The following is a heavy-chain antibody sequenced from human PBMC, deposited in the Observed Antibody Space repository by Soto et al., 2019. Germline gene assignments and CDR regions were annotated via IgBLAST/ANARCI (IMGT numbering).Heavy chain of an antibody. CDR3: ARDGIVATISHFDY. CDR1: GDSVSSNSAA. Sequence: SETLSLTCAISGDSVSSNSAAWNWIRQSPSRGLEWLGRTYYRSKWYNDYAVSVKSRITINPDTSKNQFSLQLNSVTPEDTAVYYCARDGIVATISHFDYWGQGTLVTVS. J-gene: IGHJ4*02. V-gene: IGHV6-1*01. D-gene: IGHD5-12*01. CDR2: TYYRSKWYN.